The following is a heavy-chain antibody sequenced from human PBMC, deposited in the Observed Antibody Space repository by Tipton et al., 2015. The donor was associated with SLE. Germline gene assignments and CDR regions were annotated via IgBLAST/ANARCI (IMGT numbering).Heavy chain of an antibody. CDR2: IYVRGTP. CDR1: GVSISSSSYY. V-gene: IGHV4-39*07. D-gene: IGHD6-19*01. Sequence: LSLTCTVSGVSISSSSYYWGWIRQSPGKGLEWLGSIYVRGTPLYNPSLNSRITISVDTSRNQFSLRLTSMTAADTAVYYCAISPRNIAVPGADYWGQGTLVNVSS. J-gene: IGHJ4*02. CDR3: AISPRNIAVPGADY.